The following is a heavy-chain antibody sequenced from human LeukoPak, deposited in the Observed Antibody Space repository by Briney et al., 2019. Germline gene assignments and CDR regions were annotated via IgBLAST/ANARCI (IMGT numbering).Heavy chain of an antibody. J-gene: IGHJ3*02. CDR3: ARAGLKSGGYRAFDI. CDR2: ISSNGGST. V-gene: IGHV3-64*01. D-gene: IGHD2-2*01. CDR1: GFTFSSYA. Sequence: GGSLRLSCAASGFTFSSYAMHWVRQAPGKGLEYVSAISSNGGSTYYANSVKGRFTISRDNSKNTLYLQMGSLRAEDMAVYYCARAGLKSGGYRAFDIWGQGTMVTVSS.